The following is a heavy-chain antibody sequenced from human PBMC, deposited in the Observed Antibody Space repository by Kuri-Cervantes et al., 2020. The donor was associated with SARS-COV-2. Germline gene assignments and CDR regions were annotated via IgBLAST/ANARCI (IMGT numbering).Heavy chain of an antibody. Sequence: GESLKISCAASGFTFSSYWMHWVRQAPGKGLVWVSRINSDGSSTSYADSVKGRFTISRDNAKNTLYLQMNSLRAEDTAVYYCARDGTSRRIDYWGQGTLVTVSS. CDR3: ARDGTSRRIDY. J-gene: IGHJ4*02. CDR2: INSDGSST. D-gene: IGHD6-13*01. V-gene: IGHV3-74*01. CDR1: GFTFSSYW.